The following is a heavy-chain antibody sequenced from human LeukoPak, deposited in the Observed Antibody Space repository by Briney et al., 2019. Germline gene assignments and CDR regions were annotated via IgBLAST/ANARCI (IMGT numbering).Heavy chain of an antibody. CDR3: ARGGSYSSSWYRNQVRYWYFDL. J-gene: IGHJ2*01. D-gene: IGHD6-13*01. V-gene: IGHV1-2*02. CDR2: INPNSGGT. CDR1: GYTFTGYY. Sequence: GASVKVSCKASGYTFTGYYMHWVRQAPGQGLEWMGWINPNSGGTNYAQKFQGRVTMTRDTSISTAYMELSRLRSDDTAVYYCARGGSYSSSWYRNQVRYWYFDLWGRGTMVIVSS.